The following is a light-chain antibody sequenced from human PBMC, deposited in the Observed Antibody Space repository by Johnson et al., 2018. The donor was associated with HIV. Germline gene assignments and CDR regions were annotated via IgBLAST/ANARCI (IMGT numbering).Light chain of an antibody. Sequence: QSVLTQPPSVSAAPGQKVTISCSGSSSNIGNNYVSWYQQLPGTAPKLLIYENNKRPSGIPDRFSGSKSGTSATLGIPGLQPGDEADYYCGTWDSSLISNVFGPGTKVTFL. V-gene: IGLV1-51*02. CDR3: GTWDSSLISNV. CDR1: SSNIGNNY. J-gene: IGLJ1*01. CDR2: ENN.